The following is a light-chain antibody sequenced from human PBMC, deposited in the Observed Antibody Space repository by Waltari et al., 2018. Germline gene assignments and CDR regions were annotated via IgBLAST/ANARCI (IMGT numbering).Light chain of an antibody. CDR2: VAS. J-gene: IGKJ1*01. CDR1: QSVSRT. V-gene: IGKV3-20*01. CDR3: QHYVRLPVT. Sequence: IVLTQSPGTLSLSPGERATLSCRASQSVSRTLAWYQQKPGQAPSLLIYVASTRATGIPDRFSGSGSGTDFRLTISRLEPEDFAVYYCQHYVRLPVTFGQGTKVEIK.